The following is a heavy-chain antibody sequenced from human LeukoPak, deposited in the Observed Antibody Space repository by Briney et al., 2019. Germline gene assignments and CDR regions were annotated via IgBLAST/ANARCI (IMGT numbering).Heavy chain of an antibody. CDR2: INPNSGGT. CDR3: ARDLRTVTTLVY. D-gene: IGHD4-17*01. Sequence: ASVKVSCKTSGYTFTDSYIHWVRQAPGQGLEWMGWINPNSGGTNYAQKFQGRVTMTRDTSISTAYMELSRLRSDDTAVYYCARDLRTVTTLVYWGQGTLVTVSS. CDR1: GYTFTDSY. J-gene: IGHJ4*02. V-gene: IGHV1-2*02.